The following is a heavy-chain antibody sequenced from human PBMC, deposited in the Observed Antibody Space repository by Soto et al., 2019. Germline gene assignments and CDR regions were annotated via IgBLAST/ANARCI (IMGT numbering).Heavy chain of an antibody. D-gene: IGHD3-10*01. CDR1: GGSFSGYY. Sequence: QVQLQQWGAGLLKPSETLSLTCGVYGGSFSGYYWSWIRQPPGKGLEWIGEVNHSGSTNYNPSLKSRVTISVDTSKNQFSLKLSSVTAADTALYYCARKCLPYYGSGSPYGMDVWGQGTTVTVSS. CDR3: ARKCLPYYGSGSPYGMDV. CDR2: VNHSGST. V-gene: IGHV4-34*01. J-gene: IGHJ6*02.